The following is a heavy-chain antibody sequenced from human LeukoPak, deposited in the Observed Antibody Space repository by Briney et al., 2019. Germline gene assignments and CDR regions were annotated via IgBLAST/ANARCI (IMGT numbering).Heavy chain of an antibody. CDR3: AKDIVVVPAAMRSAFDI. D-gene: IGHD2-2*01. Sequence: GGSLRLSCAASGFTFSSYGMSWVRQAPGKGLEWVSAISGSGGSTYYADSVKGRFTISRDNFKNTLYLQMNSLRAEDTAVYYCAKDIVVVPAAMRSAFDIWGQGTMVTVSS. V-gene: IGHV3-23*01. CDR1: GFTFSSYG. CDR2: ISGSGGST. J-gene: IGHJ3*02.